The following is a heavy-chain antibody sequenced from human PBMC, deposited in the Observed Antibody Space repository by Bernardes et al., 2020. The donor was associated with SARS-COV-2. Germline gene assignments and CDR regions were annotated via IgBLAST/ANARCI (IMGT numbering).Heavy chain of an antibody. CDR3: AREDSSGYFVWFDP. Sequence: SETLSLTCTVSGGSISSYYWSWIRQPPGKGLEWIGYISDSGSTNYNPSLKSRVTISEDTSKNQFSLKLSSVTAADTAVYYCAREDSSGYFVWFDPWVQGTLVTVSS. CDR1: GGSISSYY. J-gene: IGHJ5*02. V-gene: IGHV4-59*01. CDR2: ISDSGST. D-gene: IGHD3-22*01.